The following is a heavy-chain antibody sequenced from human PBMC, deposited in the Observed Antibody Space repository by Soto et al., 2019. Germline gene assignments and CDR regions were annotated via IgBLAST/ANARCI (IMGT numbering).Heavy chain of an antibody. J-gene: IGHJ4*02. CDR2: IVVGSGNT. CDR1: GFTFFTSA. D-gene: IGHD2-21*02. CDR3: AADPYCGGDCYFDY. V-gene: IGHV1-58*02. Sequence: GASVKVSLKASGFTFFTSAIQWLRQARGQRLEWMGWIVVGSGNTNYAQKFQERVTITRDMSTNTAYMELTSLRSEDTAVYYCAADPYCGGDCYFDYWGQGTMVTVSS.